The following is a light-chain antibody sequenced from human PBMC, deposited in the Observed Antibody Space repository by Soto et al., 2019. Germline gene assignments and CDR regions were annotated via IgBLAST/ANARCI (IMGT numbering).Light chain of an antibody. Sequence: EIVLTQSPGTLSLSPGERATLSCRASQSVTSSYLAWYQQKPGQAPRLLIYGASSRATGIPDRFSGRGSGTDFTLTISSLEPEDFAVYYCQQYNNWPLTFGGGTKV. CDR1: QSVTSSY. V-gene: IGKV3-20*01. CDR3: QQYNNWPLT. CDR2: GAS. J-gene: IGKJ4*01.